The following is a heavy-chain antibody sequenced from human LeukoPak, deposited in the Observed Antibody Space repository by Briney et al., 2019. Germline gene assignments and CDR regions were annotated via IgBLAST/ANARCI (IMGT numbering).Heavy chain of an antibody. Sequence: SVKVSCTASGGTFSSYAISWVRQAPGQGLEWMGGIIPIFGTANYAQNFQGRVTITADESTSTAYMELSSLRSEDTAVYYCARDQYYDSSGYFFWFDPWGQGTLVTVSS. CDR1: GGTFSSYA. CDR3: ARDQYYDSSGYFFWFDP. CDR2: IIPIFGTA. D-gene: IGHD3-22*01. V-gene: IGHV1-69*13. J-gene: IGHJ5*02.